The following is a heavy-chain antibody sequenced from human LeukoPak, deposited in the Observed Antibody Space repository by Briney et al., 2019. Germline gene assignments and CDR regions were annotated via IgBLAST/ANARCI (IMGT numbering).Heavy chain of an antibody. CDR1: GGSTSSDY. D-gene: IGHD3-16*01. Sequence: SETLSLTCTVSGGSTSSDYWSWIRQSPGKGLGWVGYVYNSEDTGKNPSLKSRVTILLDTSKNRCSLKLTSVSAADTAVYYCARLKLGAYFDLWGRGTLVTVSS. CDR2: VYNSEDT. V-gene: IGHV4-59*08. CDR3: ARLKLGAYFDL. J-gene: IGHJ2*01.